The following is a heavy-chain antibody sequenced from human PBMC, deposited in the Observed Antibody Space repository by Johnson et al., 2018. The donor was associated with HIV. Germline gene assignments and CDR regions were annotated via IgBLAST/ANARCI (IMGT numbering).Heavy chain of an antibody. V-gene: IGHV3-30*14. CDR1: AFTFSTYA. CDR3: ARPVIAADDAFDI. CDR2: ISYDGSNK. D-gene: IGHD6-13*01. J-gene: IGHJ3*02. Sequence: VQLVEPGGGVFQPARSLRLSCAATAFTFSTYALHWVRQAPGKGLEWVAFISYDGSNKYYEDSVKGRFTISRDNSKNTLYLQMNSLRAEDTAVYYCARPVIAADDAFDIWGQGTMVTVSS.